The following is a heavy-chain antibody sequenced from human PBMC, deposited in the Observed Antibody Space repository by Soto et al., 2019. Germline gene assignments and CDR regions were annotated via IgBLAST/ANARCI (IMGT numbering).Heavy chain of an antibody. Sequence: PGGSLRLSCTTSGFTFSGYAICWFRQAPGKGLEWVGVIRSKAYGVTTDYAASVKGRFAISRDDFKSTAYLQMNSVTTEDTAVYYCARYTYTSRYSFFGMDVWGHGTTVTVSS. CDR2: IRSKAYGVTT. D-gene: IGHD2-2*02. J-gene: IGHJ6*02. V-gene: IGHV3-49*03. CDR1: GFTFSGYA. CDR3: ARYTYTSRYSFFGMDV.